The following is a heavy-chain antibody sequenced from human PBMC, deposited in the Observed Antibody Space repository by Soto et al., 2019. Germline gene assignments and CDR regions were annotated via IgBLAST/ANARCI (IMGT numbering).Heavy chain of an antibody. D-gene: IGHD3-9*01. CDR1: GGSISSYY. Sequence: ASETLSLTCTVSGGSISSYYWSWIRQPPGKGLEWIGYIYYSGSTYYNPSLESRVTISVDKSKNQFSLKLMSLTAADTAVYYCGRREGLATISYYFDYWGQGALVTVSS. CDR3: GRREGLATISYYFDY. CDR2: IYYSGST. J-gene: IGHJ4*02. V-gene: IGHV4-59*08.